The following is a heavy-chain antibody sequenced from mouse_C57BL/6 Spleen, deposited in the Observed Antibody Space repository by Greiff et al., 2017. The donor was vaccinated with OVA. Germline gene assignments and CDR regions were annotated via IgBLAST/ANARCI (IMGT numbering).Heavy chain of an antibody. CDR3: ARRRGAYSNYEGGAMDY. Sequence: QVQLQQPGAELVKPGASVKLSCKASGYTFTSYWMQWVKQRPGQGLEWIGEIDPSDSYTNYNQKFKGKATLTVDTSSSTAYMQLSSLTSEDSAVYYCARRRGAYSNYEGGAMDYWGQGTSVTVSS. D-gene: IGHD2-5*01. CDR2: IDPSDSYT. J-gene: IGHJ4*01. CDR1: GYTFTSYW. V-gene: IGHV1-50*01.